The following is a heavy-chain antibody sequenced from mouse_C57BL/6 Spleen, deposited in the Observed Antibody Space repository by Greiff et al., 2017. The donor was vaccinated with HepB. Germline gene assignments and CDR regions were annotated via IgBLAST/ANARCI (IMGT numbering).Heavy chain of an antibody. Sequence: QVQLKESGPELVKPGASVKISCKASGYAFSSSWMNWVKQRPGKGLEWIGRIYPGDGDTNYNGKFKGKATLTADKSSSTAYMQISSLTSEDSAVYFCAREGRGAMDYWGQGTSVTVSS. CDR3: AREGRGAMDY. J-gene: IGHJ4*01. V-gene: IGHV1-82*01. CDR2: IYPGDGDT. D-gene: IGHD3-3*01. CDR1: GYAFSSSW.